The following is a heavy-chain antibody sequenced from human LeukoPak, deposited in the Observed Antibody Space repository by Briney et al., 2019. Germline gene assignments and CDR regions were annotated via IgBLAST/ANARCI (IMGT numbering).Heavy chain of an antibody. V-gene: IGHV4-30-2*01. D-gene: IGHD6-6*01. CDR1: GGSISSGGFY. CDR3: ARAGDSSSGAFDI. J-gene: IGHJ3*02. Sequence: SQTLSLTCTVSGGSISSGGFYWSWIRQPPGKGLEWIGYIYHSGSTYYNPSLKSRVTISVDRSKNQFSLKLSSVTAADTAVYYCARAGDSSSGAFDIWGQGTMVTVSS. CDR2: IYHSGST.